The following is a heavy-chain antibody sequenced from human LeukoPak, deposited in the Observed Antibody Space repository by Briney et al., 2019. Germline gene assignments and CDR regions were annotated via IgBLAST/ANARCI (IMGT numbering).Heavy chain of an antibody. CDR2: ISDSGGST. CDR1: GFTVSSNY. Sequence: GGSLRLSCAASGFTVSSNYMSWVRQAPGEGLEWVSVISDSGGSTYYAHSVKGRFTISRDNFKNTLYLQMNSLRAEDTAVYYCARVGITMIVVVNYFDYWGQGTLVTVSS. V-gene: IGHV3-23*01. CDR3: ARVGITMIVVVNYFDY. D-gene: IGHD3-22*01. J-gene: IGHJ4*02.